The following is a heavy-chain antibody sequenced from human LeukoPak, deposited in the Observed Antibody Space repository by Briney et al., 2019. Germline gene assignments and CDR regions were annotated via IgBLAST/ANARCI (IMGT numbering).Heavy chain of an antibody. CDR2: ISGSGGST. J-gene: IGHJ4*02. Sequence: GGSLRLSCAASGFTFNSYAMSWVRQAPGKGLEWVSAISGSGGSTYYADSVKGRFTISRDNSKNTLYIQMNSLRAEDTAVYYCAKDQARLLWFGEIDYWDQGTLVTVSS. D-gene: IGHD3-10*01. CDR1: GFTFNSYA. V-gene: IGHV3-23*01. CDR3: AKDQARLLWFGEIDY.